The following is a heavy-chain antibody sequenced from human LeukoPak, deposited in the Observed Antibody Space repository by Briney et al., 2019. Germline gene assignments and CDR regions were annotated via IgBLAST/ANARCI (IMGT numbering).Heavy chain of an antibody. CDR3: VRNAAPDFYYYMGV. D-gene: IGHD6-25*01. Sequence: GGSLRLSCVASGFTFYSYAMGWVRQSPGRGLECVSAISNYGHKTSYTDSVRGRFTISRDNSKNTVYLQMSSLRAEDTGIYYCVRNAAPDFYYYMGVWGRGTTLIVS. J-gene: IGHJ6*03. CDR1: GFTFYSYA. V-gene: IGHV3-23*01. CDR2: ISNYGHKT.